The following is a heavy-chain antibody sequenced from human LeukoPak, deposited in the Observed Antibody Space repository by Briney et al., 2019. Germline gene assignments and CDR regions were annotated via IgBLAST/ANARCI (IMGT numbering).Heavy chain of an antibody. CDR3: ARVFGGIVVVPSDY. Sequence: ASVKVSCKASGYTFTTYYIHWVRQAPGQGLEWMGWMNPNSGNTGYAQKLQGRVTMTTDTSTSTAYMELRSLRSDDTAVYYCARVFGGIVVVPSDYWGQGTLVTVSS. J-gene: IGHJ4*02. D-gene: IGHD2-2*01. CDR2: MNPNSGNT. CDR1: GYTFTTYY. V-gene: IGHV1-18*04.